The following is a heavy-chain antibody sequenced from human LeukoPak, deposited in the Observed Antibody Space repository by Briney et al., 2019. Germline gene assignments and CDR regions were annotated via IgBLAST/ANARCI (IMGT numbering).Heavy chain of an antibody. CDR2: IRSKAYGGTT. J-gene: IGHJ4*02. CDR1: GFTFGDYA. D-gene: IGHD6-19*01. V-gene: IGHV3-49*04. CDR3: TRDSLDRIAVAGTLDY. Sequence: GRSLRLSCTASGFTFGDYAMSWVRQAPGKGLEWVGFIRSKAYGGTTEYAASVKGRFTISRDDSKSIAYLQMNSLKAEDTAVYYCTRDSLDRIAVAGTLDYWGQGTLVTVSS.